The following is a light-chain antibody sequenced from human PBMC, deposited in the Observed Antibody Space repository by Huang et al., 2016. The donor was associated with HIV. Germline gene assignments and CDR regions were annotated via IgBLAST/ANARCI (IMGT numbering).Light chain of an antibody. Sequence: EILMTQSPVTLSVSQGERATLSCRASQSISSNLAWYQQKPGQAPRLLISDTSTRAPGVPARFSGTGSGSEVTLTISSLQSEDFAIYYCQQFSSWPPVFGPGTKVDVK. V-gene: IGKV3-15*01. J-gene: IGKJ3*01. CDR2: DTS. CDR3: QQFSSWPPV. CDR1: QSISSN.